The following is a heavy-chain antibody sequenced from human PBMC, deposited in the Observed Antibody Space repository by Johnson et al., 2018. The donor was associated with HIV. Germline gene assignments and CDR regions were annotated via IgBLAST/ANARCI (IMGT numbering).Heavy chain of an antibody. J-gene: IGHJ3*02. D-gene: IGHD1-26*01. CDR3: ARETREDAFDN. CDR1: GFTLSSYW. Sequence: EVQLVESGGGLVQPGGSLRVSCAASGFTLSSYWMSWVRQAPGKGLEGVANIKQDGSEKYYVDSVKGRFTISSDNAKNSLYLQMDNLRAEDTAMYYCARETREDAFDNWGRGTMVTVSS. CDR2: IKQDGSEK. V-gene: IGHV3-7*05.